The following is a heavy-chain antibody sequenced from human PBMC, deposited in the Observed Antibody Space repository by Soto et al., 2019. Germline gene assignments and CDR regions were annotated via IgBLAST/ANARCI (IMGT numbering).Heavy chain of an antibody. CDR2: TIARFGSA. J-gene: IGHJ6*02. CDR1: GGTFSSDF. D-gene: IGHD3-16*01. Sequence: SVKVSCKASGGTFSSDFISWVRQSPVQGLDGVGGTIARFGSANFAQKFQGRVTITADRFTSTVYMELSSLTSEDTATYYCARDQDSDNYVYAGSQEPYGMDVWGQGTTVTVSS. V-gene: IGHV1-69*06. CDR3: ARDQDSDNYVYAGSQEPYGMDV.